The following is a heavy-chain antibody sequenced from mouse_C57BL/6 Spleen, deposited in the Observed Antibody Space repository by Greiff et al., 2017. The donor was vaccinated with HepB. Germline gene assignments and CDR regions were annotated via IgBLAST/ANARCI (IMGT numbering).Heavy chain of an antibody. CDR2: IRNKANGYTT. D-gene: IGHD2-13*01. V-gene: IGHV7-3*01. J-gene: IGHJ2*01. CDR1: GFTFTDYY. Sequence: EVNLVESGGGLVQPGGSLSLSCAASGFTFTDYYMSWVRQPPGKALEWLGFIRNKANGYTTEYSASVKGRFTISRDNSQSILYLQMNALRAEDSATYYCARGGLHDFDYWGQGTTLTVSS. CDR3: ARGGLHDFDY.